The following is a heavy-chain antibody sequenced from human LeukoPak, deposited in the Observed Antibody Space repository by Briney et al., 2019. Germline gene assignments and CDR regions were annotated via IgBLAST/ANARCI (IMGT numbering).Heavy chain of an antibody. J-gene: IGHJ4*02. Sequence: SETLSLTCSVSGYSISSGYYWGWIRQPPGKGLEWNGRIYHSGSTYYNPSLKSRDTISVDTSKNQFSLKLSSVAAADTAVYYCARHIRFLEWLLSEQFDYWGQGTLVTVSS. CDR2: IYHSGST. D-gene: IGHD3-3*01. CDR3: ARHIRFLEWLLSEQFDY. CDR1: GYSISSGYY. V-gene: IGHV4-38-2*01.